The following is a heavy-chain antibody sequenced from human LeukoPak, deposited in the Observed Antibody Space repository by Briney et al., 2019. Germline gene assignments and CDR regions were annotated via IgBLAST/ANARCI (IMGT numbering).Heavy chain of an antibody. Sequence: PSETLSLXCAVYGGSFSGYYWSWIRQPPGKGLEWIGEINHSGSTNYNPSLKSRVTISVDTSKNQFSLKLSSVTAADTAVYYCARGEYYGSGSYYYWGQGTLVTVSS. V-gene: IGHV4-34*01. CDR1: GGSFSGYY. J-gene: IGHJ4*02. D-gene: IGHD3-10*01. CDR2: INHSGST. CDR3: ARGEYYGSGSYYY.